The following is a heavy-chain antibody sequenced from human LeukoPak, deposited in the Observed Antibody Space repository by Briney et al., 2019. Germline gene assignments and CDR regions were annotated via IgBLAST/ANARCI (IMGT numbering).Heavy chain of an antibody. J-gene: IGHJ5*02. CDR3: ARGRITMVRGVTRGNWFDP. V-gene: IGHV4-34*01. D-gene: IGHD3-10*01. CDR1: GGSFSGYH. CDR2: INHSGST. Sequence: PSETLSLTCAVYGGSFSGYHWSWIRQPPGKGLEWIGEINHSGSTNYNPSLKSRVTISVDTSKNQFSLKLSSVTAADTAVYYCARGRITMVRGVTRGNWFDPWGQGTLVTVSS.